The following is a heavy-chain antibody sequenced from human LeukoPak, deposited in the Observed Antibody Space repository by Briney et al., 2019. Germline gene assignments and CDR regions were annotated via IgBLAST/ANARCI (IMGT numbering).Heavy chain of an antibody. D-gene: IGHD3-10*01. CDR1: GFTVSSSF. V-gene: IGHV3-53*01. CDR2: IHRDDKT. CDR3: ARGRGPYGWFDP. Sequence: GGSLRLSCAASGFTVSSSFIYWVRRAPGKGLEWVSFIHRDDKTYYADSVKGRFTMSRDSSKNTLYLQMNSLRAEDTAVYYCARGRGPYGWFDPWGQGTLVTVSS. J-gene: IGHJ5*02.